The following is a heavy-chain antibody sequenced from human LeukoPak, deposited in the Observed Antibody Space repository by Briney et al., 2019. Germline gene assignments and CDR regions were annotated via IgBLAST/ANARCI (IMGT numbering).Heavy chain of an antibody. CDR3: ARRYCTNGVCYHYFDY. D-gene: IGHD2-8*01. V-gene: IGHV1-2*06. J-gene: IGHJ4*02. CDR1: GYTFTGYY. CDR2: INPNSGGT. Sequence: GASVKVSCKASGYTFTGYYMQWVRQAPGQGLEWMGRINPNSGGTNYAQKFQGRVTMTRDTSISTAYMELSRLRSDDTAVYYCARRYCTNGVCYHYFDYWGQGTLVTVSS.